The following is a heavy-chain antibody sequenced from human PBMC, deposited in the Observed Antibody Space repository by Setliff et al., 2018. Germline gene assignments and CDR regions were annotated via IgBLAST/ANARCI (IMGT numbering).Heavy chain of an antibody. D-gene: IGHD6-19*01. CDR3: TRDREGWLAEYFDS. V-gene: IGHV3-23*01. CDR2: ITDDGGTT. CDR1: GFTFFSYT. Sequence: PGGSLRLSCTTSGFTFFSYTMNWVRQAPGKGLEWVSAITDDGGTTHYAGSVKGRFTIARDNAENTLYLQMNSLRAEDTGIYYCTRDREGWLAEYFDSWGQGTQVTVSS. J-gene: IGHJ4*02.